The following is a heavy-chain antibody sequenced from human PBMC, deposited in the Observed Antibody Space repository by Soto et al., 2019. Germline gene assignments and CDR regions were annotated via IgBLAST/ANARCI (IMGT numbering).Heavy chain of an antibody. CDR3: AGGPFYGSGSYYDYYFDY. CDR2: INAGNGNT. J-gene: IGHJ4*02. V-gene: IGHV1-3*01. Sequence: QVQLVQSGAEVKKPGASVKVSCKASGYTFTSYAMHWVRQAPGQRLEWMGWINAGNGNTKYSQKFQGRVTITRDTSASTAYMELSGLRSEDTAVYYCAGGPFYGSGSYYDYYFDYWGQGTLVTVSS. D-gene: IGHD3-10*01. CDR1: GYTFTSYA.